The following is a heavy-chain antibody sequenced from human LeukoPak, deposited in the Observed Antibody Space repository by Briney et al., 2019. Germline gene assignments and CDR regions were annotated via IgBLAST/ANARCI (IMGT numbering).Heavy chain of an antibody. CDR2: ISSSSSTI. Sequence: GGSLRLSCAASGFTFSSYSMNWVRQAPGKGLEWVSYISSSSSTIYYVGSVKGRFTISRDNAKNSLYLQMNSLRAEGTAVYYCARGGSNYAYFDFWGQGTLVTVSS. V-gene: IGHV3-48*01. CDR3: ARGGSNYAYFDF. CDR1: GFTFSSYS. D-gene: IGHD4-11*01. J-gene: IGHJ4*02.